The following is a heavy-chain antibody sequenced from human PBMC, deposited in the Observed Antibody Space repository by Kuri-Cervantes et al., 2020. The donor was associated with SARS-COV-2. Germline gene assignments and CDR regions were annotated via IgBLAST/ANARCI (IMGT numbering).Heavy chain of an antibody. Sequence: GESLKISCAASGFTFSSYSMNWVRQAPGKGLEWVSSISSSSSYIYYADSVKGRFTISRDNSKNTLYLQMNSLRAEDTAVYYCARGRYVGSGSSYYYYYYYMDVWGKGTTVTVSS. CDR3: ARGRYVGSGSSYYYYYYYMDV. CDR1: GFTFSSYS. CDR2: ISSSSSYI. D-gene: IGHD3-3*01. J-gene: IGHJ6*03. V-gene: IGHV3-21*01.